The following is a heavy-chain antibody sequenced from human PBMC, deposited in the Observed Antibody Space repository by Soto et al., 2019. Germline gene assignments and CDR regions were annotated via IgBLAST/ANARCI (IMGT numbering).Heavy chain of an antibody. D-gene: IGHD3-3*01. Sequence: AAVKVSCKASGYTFPIYDIHWVRQATGQGLEWMGWMNPTSVHTGYEQRFQGRVNLTRNTSINTAYMEVTSLTSEDTAVYYCARGRALRDSSGFLAWLFELWGQGTMVTVSS. CDR2: MNPTSVHT. CDR3: ARGRALRDSSGFLAWLFEL. V-gene: IGHV1-8*01. CDR1: GYTFPIYD. J-gene: IGHJ3*01.